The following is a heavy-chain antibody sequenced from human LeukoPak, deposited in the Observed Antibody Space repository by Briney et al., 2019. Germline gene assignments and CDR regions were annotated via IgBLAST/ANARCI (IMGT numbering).Heavy chain of an antibody. CDR2: FSSGGRA. Sequence: SETLSLTCIVPGDSISSRSYYWAWIRQSPGKGLEWIRTFSSGGRAHYNPSLTTRVSISKDTSDHQFSLRLYPVTAADTAVYYCARKQTPTMYDVWGQGTQVTVSS. CDR1: GDSISSRSYY. CDR3: ARKQTPTMYDV. D-gene: IGHD3-10*02. V-gene: IGHV4-39*07. J-gene: IGHJ4*02.